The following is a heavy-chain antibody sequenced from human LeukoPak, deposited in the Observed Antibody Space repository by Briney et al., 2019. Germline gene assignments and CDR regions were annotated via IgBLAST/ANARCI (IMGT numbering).Heavy chain of an antibody. Sequence: GGSLRLSCAASGFTFSSYAMSWVRQAPGKGLEWVSAISGSGGSTYYADSVKGRFTISRDNSKNTLYLQMNSLRAEDAAVYYCAKGAPALYYYDSIPVAYWGQGPLVTVSS. D-gene: IGHD3-22*01. CDR1: GFTFSSYA. V-gene: IGHV3-23*01. J-gene: IGHJ4*02. CDR2: ISGSGGST. CDR3: AKGAPALYYYDSIPVAY.